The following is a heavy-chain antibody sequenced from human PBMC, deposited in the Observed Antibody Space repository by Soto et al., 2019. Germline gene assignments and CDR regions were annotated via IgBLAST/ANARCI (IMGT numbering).Heavy chain of an antibody. Sequence: QVQLVQSGAEVKKPGASVKVSCKASGYTFTSYAMHWVRQAPGQRLEWMGWINAGNGNTKYLRKFQGRVTITRDTSASTAYMELRSLRAEDTAVYYCARGGCLYWYLDLWGRGTLVTVSS. CDR2: INAGNGNT. V-gene: IGHV1-3*01. D-gene: IGHD1-26*01. J-gene: IGHJ2*01. CDR1: GYTFTSYA. CDR3: ARGGCLYWYLDL.